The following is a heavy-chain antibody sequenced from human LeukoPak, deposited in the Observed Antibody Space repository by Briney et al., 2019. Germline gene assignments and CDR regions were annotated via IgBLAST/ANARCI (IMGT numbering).Heavy chain of an antibody. CDR3: ARDCSSTSCYTPFDY. V-gene: IGHV1-2*06. CDR1: GYTFTVYY. CDR2: INPNSGGT. J-gene: IGHJ4*02. D-gene: IGHD2-2*02. Sequence: AASVTVSCKASGYTFTVYYMHWVRQAPGQGLEWMGRINPNSGGTNYAQKFQGRVTMTRDTSISTAYMELSRLRSDDTAVYYCARDCSSTSCYTPFDYWGQGTLVTVSS.